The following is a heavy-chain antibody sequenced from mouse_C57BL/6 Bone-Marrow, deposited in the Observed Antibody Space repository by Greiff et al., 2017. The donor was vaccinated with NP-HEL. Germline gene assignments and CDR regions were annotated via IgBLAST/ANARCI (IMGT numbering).Heavy chain of an antibody. CDR3: TRSGLDY. CDR2: IDPETGGT. Sequence: QVQLQQSGAELVRPGASVTLSCKASGYTFTDYEMHWVKQTPVHGLEWIGAIDPETGGTAYNQKFKGKAILTADKSSSTAYMALRSLTSEDSAVYYCTRSGLDYWGQGTTLTVSS. V-gene: IGHV1-15*01. J-gene: IGHJ2*01. CDR1: GYTFTDYE.